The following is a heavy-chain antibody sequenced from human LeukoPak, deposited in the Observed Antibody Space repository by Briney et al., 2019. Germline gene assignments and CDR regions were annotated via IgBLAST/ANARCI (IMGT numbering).Heavy chain of an antibody. CDR3: ARGYYYAYDY. CDR1: GFTFDDYA. D-gene: IGHD3-22*01. V-gene: IGHV3-20*04. Sequence: GGSLRLSCAASGFTFDDYAMSWVRQTPGKGLEWVSGTNWDGGRTGYADSVKGRFTISRDNAKNSLYSQMNSLRAEDTAVYYCARGYYYAYDYWGQGTLVTVSS. CDR2: TNWDGGRT. J-gene: IGHJ4*02.